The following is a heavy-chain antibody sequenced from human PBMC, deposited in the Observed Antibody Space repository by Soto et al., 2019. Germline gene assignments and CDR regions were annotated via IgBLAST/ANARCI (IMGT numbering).Heavy chain of an antibody. CDR1: GYTFTSYG. CDR2: ISAYNGNT. J-gene: IGHJ6*03. Sequence: ASVKVSCKASGYTFTSYGISWVRQAPGQGLEWMGWISAYNGNTNYAQKLQGRVTMTTDTSTSTAYMELRSLRSDDTAVYYCASAVVVVAANKTTPLPMDVWGKGTTVTVSS. V-gene: IGHV1-18*01. CDR3: ASAVVVVAANKTTPLPMDV. D-gene: IGHD2-15*01.